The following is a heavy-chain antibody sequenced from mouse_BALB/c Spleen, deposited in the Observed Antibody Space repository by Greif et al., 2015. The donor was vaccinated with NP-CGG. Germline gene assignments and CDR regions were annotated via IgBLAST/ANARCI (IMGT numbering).Heavy chain of an antibody. Sequence: VQLQQSGAELVRPGTSVKISCKASGYTFTNYWLGWVKQRPGHGLEWIGDIYPGGGYTNYNEKFKGKATLTSDTSSSTAYMQLSSLTSEDSAVYFCARGCYYGSHWYFDVWGARTTVTVSS. CDR3: ARGCYYGSHWYFDV. CDR2: IYPGGGYT. D-gene: IGHD2-1*01. J-gene: IGHJ1*01. V-gene: IGHV1-63*02. CDR1: GYTFTNYW.